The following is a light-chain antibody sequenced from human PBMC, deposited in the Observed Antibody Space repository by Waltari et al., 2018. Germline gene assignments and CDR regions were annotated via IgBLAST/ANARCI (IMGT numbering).Light chain of an antibody. CDR3: QQASSFPST. Sequence: IQMTPSPSSVSASVGARVTITCRESQDINNWLAWYQQKPGKAPKLLIYGASNLQSGVPSRFSGSGSGTEFTLTISSLQPEDFATYYCQQASSFPSTFGPGTKVDIK. J-gene: IGKJ3*01. CDR1: QDINNW. CDR2: GAS. V-gene: IGKV1D-12*01.